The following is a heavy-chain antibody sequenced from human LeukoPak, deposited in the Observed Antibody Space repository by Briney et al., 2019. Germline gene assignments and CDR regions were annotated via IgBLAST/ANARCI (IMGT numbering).Heavy chain of an antibody. CDR2: IYYSGST. D-gene: IGHD6-19*01. Sequence: PSETLSLTCAVYGGSFSSYYWSWIRQPPGKGLEWIGYIYYSGSTNYNPSLKSRVTISVDTSKNQFSLKLSSVTAADTAVYYCARGSIAVLSSYYFDYWGQGTLVTVSS. V-gene: IGHV4-59*01. CDR1: GGSFSSYY. CDR3: ARGSIAVLSSYYFDY. J-gene: IGHJ4*02.